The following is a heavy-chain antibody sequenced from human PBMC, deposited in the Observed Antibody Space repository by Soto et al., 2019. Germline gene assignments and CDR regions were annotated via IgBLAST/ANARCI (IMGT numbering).Heavy chain of an antibody. Sequence: QVQLVQSGAEVKKPGSSVKVSCKGSGGTFSSYTISWVRQAPGQGLEWMGRIIPILGIANHAQKFQGRVTMTADKSTSTAYMELSSLGSEDTAAYYCARFRGSYGMDVWGQGTTVTVSS. J-gene: IGHJ6*02. CDR2: IIPILGIA. D-gene: IGHD3-10*01. CDR1: GGTFSSYT. V-gene: IGHV1-69*02. CDR3: ARFRGSYGMDV.